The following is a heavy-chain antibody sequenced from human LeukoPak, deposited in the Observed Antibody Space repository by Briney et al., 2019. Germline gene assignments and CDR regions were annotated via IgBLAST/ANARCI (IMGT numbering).Heavy chain of an antibody. CDR1: GSNSSSNFY. J-gene: IGHJ4*02. Sequence: SDTLSLTCTVSGSNSSSNFYWGWIRQPPGKGLEWIGSFYDSGSTYYNPSLKSRATISVDTSKNHFSLELTSVTAADTAVYYCVIFVGFWGRGILVTVSS. CDR2: FYDSGST. V-gene: IGHV4-39*07. CDR3: VIFVGF. D-gene: IGHD6-25*01.